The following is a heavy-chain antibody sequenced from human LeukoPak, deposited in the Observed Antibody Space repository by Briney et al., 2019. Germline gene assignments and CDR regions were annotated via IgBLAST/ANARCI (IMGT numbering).Heavy chain of an antibody. Sequence: PSETLSLTCTVSGGSISSYYWSWIRQPPGKGLEWIGYIYYSGSTNYNPSLKSRVTISVDTSKSQFSLKLSSVTAADTAFYYCARSGYDSNYFDYWGQGTLVTVSS. J-gene: IGHJ4*02. CDR2: IYYSGST. CDR1: GGSISSYY. CDR3: ARSGYDSNYFDY. D-gene: IGHD5-12*01. V-gene: IGHV4-59*01.